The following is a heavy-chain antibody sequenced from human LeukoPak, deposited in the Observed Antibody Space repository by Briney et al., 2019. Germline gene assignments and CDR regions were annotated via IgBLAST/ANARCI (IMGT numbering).Heavy chain of an antibody. CDR1: GGSFSGYY. Sequence: SETLSLTCGVYGGSFSGYYWTWIRQPPGKGLEWIGEINHSGSTNYNPSLKSRVTISVDTSKNQFSLKLSSVTAADTAVYYCARVAAGTDAFDIWGQGTMVIVSS. J-gene: IGHJ3*02. CDR3: ARVAAGTDAFDI. CDR2: INHSGST. D-gene: IGHD6-13*01. V-gene: IGHV4-34*01.